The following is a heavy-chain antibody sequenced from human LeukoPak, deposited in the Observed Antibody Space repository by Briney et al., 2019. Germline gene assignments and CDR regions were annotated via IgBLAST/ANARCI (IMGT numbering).Heavy chain of an antibody. V-gene: IGHV3-30*19. J-gene: IGHJ5*02. CDR2: ISYDGSNK. CDR3: ARDYSNDNWFDP. CDR1: GFTFSSYG. Sequence: PGGSLRLSCAASGFTFSSYGMHWVRQAPGKGLEWVAVISYDGSNKYYADSVKGRFTISRDNSKNTLYLQMNSLRAEDTAVYYCARDYSNDNWFDPWGQGTLVTVSS. D-gene: IGHD4-11*01.